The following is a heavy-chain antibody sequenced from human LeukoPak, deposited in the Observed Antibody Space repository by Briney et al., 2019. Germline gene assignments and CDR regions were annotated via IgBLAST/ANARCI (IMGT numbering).Heavy chain of an antibody. D-gene: IGHD3-22*01. CDR3: ARGHYYDSSGRPIDAFDI. Sequence: SETLSLTCTVSGGSISSYYWSWIRQPPGKGLEWIGYIYYSGSTNYSPSLKSRVTISVDTSKNQFSLKLSSVTAADTAVYYCARGHYYDSSGRPIDAFDIWGQGTMVTVSS. CDR1: GGSISSYY. J-gene: IGHJ3*02. CDR2: IYYSGST. V-gene: IGHV4-59*08.